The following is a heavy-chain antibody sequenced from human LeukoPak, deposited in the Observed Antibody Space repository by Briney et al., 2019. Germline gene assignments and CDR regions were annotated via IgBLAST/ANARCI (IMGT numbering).Heavy chain of an antibody. CDR1: GDRVSRDNTA. V-gene: IGHV6-1*01. CDR2: TYYKSKWYN. CDR3: ARDEGALHW. D-gene: IGHD1-1*01. Sequence: SQTLSLTCAISGDRVSRDNTAWNWIRQSPSRGLEWLGRTYYKSKWYNDYALSVKSRITINPDTSKNHFSLQLNSVTPEDTAVYYCARDEGALHWWGQGTLVTVSS. J-gene: IGHJ4*02.